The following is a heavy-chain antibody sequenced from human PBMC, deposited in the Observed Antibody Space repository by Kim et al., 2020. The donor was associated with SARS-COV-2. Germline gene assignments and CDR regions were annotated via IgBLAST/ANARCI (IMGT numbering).Heavy chain of an antibody. CDR1: GYTLTELS. CDR2: FDPEDGET. V-gene: IGHV1-24*01. Sequence: ASVKVSCKVSGYTLTELSMHWVRQAPGKGLEWMGGFDPEDGETIYAQKFQGRVTMTEDTSTDTAYMELSSLRSEDTAVYYCARASYCSSTSCYGYGWFDPWGQGTLVTVSS. J-gene: IGHJ5*02. CDR3: ARASYCSSTSCYGYGWFDP. D-gene: IGHD2-2*01.